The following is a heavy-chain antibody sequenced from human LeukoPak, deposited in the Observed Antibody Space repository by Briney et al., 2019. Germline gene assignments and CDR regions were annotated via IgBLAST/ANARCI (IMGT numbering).Heavy chain of an antibody. Sequence: GGSLRLSCAASGFTFSSYSMNWVRQAPGKGLEWVSSISSSSYIYYADSVKGRFTISRDNAKNSLYLQMNSLRAEDTAVYYCARDEDSGSYGYWGQGTLVTVSS. CDR2: ISSSSYI. D-gene: IGHD1-26*01. CDR3: ARDEDSGSYGY. V-gene: IGHV3-21*01. J-gene: IGHJ4*02. CDR1: GFTFSSYS.